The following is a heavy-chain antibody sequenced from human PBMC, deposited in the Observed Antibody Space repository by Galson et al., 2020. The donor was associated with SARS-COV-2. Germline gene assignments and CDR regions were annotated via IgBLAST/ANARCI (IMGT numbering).Heavy chain of an antibody. D-gene: IGHD6-19*01. CDR3: VRGVYVGSGSVASFDR. J-gene: IGHJ3*02. CDR2: INPNSGGT. CDR1: GFIFTNYY. Sequence: ASVHVSCKASGFIFTNYYMHWIRQAPGQGLEWMGWINPNSGGTVYAQNFQGRVTVTRDTSISTDYMVLSRLRFDDTAVYYCVRGVYVGSGSVASFDRWGQGTMVTVSS. V-gene: IGHV1-2*02.